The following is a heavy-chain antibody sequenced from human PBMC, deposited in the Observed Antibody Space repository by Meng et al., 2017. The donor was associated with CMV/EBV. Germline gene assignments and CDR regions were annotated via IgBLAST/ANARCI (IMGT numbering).Heavy chain of an antibody. CDR3: ARGKYGIYPFHYGMDV. D-gene: IGHD2/OR15-2a*01. CDR2: VSSTSTDI. V-gene: IGHV3-21*01. J-gene: IGHJ6*02. Sequence: GGSLRLSCAASGFTFSNHNVNWFRQAPGKGPDWVSSVSSTSTDIYYADSVKGRFTISRDNAKKSLSLQMDSPRVEDTAVYYCARGKYGIYPFHYGMDVWGQGTTVTVSS. CDR1: GFTFSNHN.